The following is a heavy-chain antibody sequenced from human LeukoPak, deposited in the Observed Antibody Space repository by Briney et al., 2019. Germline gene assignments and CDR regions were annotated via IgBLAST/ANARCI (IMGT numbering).Heavy chain of an antibody. D-gene: IGHD3-10*01. CDR2: VAYDGTNQ. CDR1: GFIFSTYA. J-gene: IGHJ4*02. Sequence: PGRSLRLSCAASGFIFSTYAMHWVRQAPGKGLEWVAVVAYDGTNQYYADSVKGRFSISRENSENTLYLQMNSLRGEDTAVYYCATDRHYGVTTSPRFEYWGQGTLVTVSS. CDR3: ATDRHYGVTTSPRFEY. V-gene: IGHV3-30*04.